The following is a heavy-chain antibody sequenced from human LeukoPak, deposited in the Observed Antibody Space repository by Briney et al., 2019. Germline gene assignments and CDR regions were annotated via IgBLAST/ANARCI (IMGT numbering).Heavy chain of an antibody. CDR1: GGAFSSYA. Sequence: SVKVSCKASGGAFSSYAISWVRQAPGQGLEWMGGIIPIFGTANYAQKFQGRVTITADKSTSTAYMELSSLRSEDTAVYYCARSRIPYDILTSHYYMDVWGKGTTVTVSS. CDR2: IIPIFGTA. D-gene: IGHD3-9*01. CDR3: ARSRIPYDILTSHYYMDV. V-gene: IGHV1-69*06. J-gene: IGHJ6*03.